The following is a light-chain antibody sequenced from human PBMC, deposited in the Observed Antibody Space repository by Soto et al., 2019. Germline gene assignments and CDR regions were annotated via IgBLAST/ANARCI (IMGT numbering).Light chain of an antibody. V-gene: IGKV3-11*01. CDR1: QRVISY. CDR2: DIS. J-gene: IGKJ2*01. CDR3: QQRSAWPRNT. Sequence: DIVLTQFPATLSLSPGERATLSCRASQRVISYLAWYQQKPGQAPRLLIYDISNRATGIPARFIGRGSGTDFTLSISSLEPEDSAVYYWQQRSAWPRNTFGQGTKLEIK.